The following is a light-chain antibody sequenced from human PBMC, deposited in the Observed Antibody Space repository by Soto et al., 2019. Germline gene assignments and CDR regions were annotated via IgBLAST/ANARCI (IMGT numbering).Light chain of an antibody. CDR1: TGDVGAYNF. CDR3: QSYDRGLLGMV. CDR2: DAS. Sequence: QSALTQPRSVSGSPGQSVTISCTGTTGDVGAYNFVSWYQLHPGKAPKLMIYDASKRPSGVPDRFSASKSGNTASLTIAGLQSEDAADYYCQSYDRGLLGMVVGGGTKVTVL. V-gene: IGLV2-11*01. J-gene: IGLJ2*01.